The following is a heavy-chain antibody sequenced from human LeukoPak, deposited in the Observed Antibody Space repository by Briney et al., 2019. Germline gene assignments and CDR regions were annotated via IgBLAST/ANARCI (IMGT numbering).Heavy chain of an antibody. D-gene: IGHD6-19*01. CDR1: GLTLSRYD. CDR2: IGTRGDT. CDR3: VRAPPYSSASWGYYGMDV. V-gene: IGHV3-13*01. J-gene: IGHJ6*02. Sequence: PGGSLRLSCAASGLTLSRYDMHWVRQATGEGLEWVSAIGTRGDTYYAGSVKGRFTMSRENAKNSLYLQMDSPSAGDTAVYYCVRAPPYSSASWGYYGMDVWGQGTTVTVSS.